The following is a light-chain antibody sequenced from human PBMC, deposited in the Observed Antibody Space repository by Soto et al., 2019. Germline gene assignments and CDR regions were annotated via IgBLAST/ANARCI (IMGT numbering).Light chain of an antibody. CDR2: GAS. J-gene: IGKJ2*01. Sequence: EIVLTQSPGTLSLSPGERATPSCRASQSVSSSYLAWYQQKPGQAPRLLIYGASSRATGIPDRFSGSGSGTDFTLTISRLEPEDFAVYYCQQYGSSPGNTFGQGTKLEIK. CDR3: QQYGSSPGNT. CDR1: QSVSSSY. V-gene: IGKV3-20*01.